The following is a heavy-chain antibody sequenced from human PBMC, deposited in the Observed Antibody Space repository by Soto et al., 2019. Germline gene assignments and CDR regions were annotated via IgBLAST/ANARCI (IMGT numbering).Heavy chain of an antibody. CDR2: ISGSGST. J-gene: IGHJ6*03. D-gene: IGHD4-4*01. V-gene: IGHV3-23*01. Sequence: EVQLLESGGGLVQPGGSLRLSCAASGFTVSSYAMSWVRQAPGKGLEWVSVISGSGSTYSADSVKGRFTISRDSSKDTGYLEMNRLRAEDTAVYYCAKALRFTFTTGYYMDVWGRGTTVTVSS. CDR1: GFTVSSYA. CDR3: AKALRFTFTTGYYMDV.